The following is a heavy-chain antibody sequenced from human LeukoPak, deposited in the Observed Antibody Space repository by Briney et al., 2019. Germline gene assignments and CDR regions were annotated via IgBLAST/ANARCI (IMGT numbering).Heavy chain of an antibody. CDR3: ARVEVMVRGPILDYYYYYMDV. V-gene: IGHV3-20*04. CDR1: GFTFSSYG. D-gene: IGHD3-10*01. Sequence: GGTLRLSCAASGFTFSSYGMSWVRQAPGKGLEWVSGISWNSGSIGYADSVKGRFTISRDNAKNSLYLQMNSLRAEDTALYYCARVEVMVRGPILDYYYYYMDVWGKGTTVTVSS. J-gene: IGHJ6*03. CDR2: ISWNSGSI.